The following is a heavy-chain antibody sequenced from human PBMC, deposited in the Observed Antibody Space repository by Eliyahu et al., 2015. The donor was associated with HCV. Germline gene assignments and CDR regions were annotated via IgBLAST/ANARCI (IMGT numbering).Heavy chain of an antibody. CDR1: GFPFNYFA. CDR2: VSHDGRSE. CDR3: VKDQGGNYAFDA. Sequence: VQSGGGVVQPGRSLXLSCEASGFPFNYFAMHWVRQAPGKGLGWLSVVSHDGRSEHYADSVKGRFTISRDNAREKSFLQMNSLRVEDTAVYYCVKDQGGNYAFDAWGQGTLVTVSS. D-gene: IGHD4-23*01. V-gene: IGHV3-30*04. J-gene: IGHJ3*01.